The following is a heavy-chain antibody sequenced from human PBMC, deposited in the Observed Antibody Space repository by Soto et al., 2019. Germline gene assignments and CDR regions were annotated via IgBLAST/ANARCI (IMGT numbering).Heavy chain of an antibody. CDR3: ARFFDWVQPQGMDV. V-gene: IGHV3-21*01. Sequence: EVQLVESGGGRVKPGGSLRLSCAASGFTFSSYSMNWVRQAPGKGLAWVSSISRSSSYIYYADSVKGRFTISRDNAKNSLYLQMNSLRAEDTAVYYCARFFDWVQPQGMDVWGQGTTVTVAS. J-gene: IGHJ6*02. CDR1: GFTFSSYS. D-gene: IGHD3-9*01. CDR2: ISRSSSYI.